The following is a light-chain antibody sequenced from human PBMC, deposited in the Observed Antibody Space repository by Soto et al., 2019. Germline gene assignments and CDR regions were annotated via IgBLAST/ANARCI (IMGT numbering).Light chain of an antibody. CDR1: QSVLYSSNNKNY. CDR3: QQYYGTPYT. V-gene: IGKV4-1*01. CDR2: WAS. Sequence: DIVMTQSPDSLAVSLGERATINCKSSQSVLYSSNNKNYLAWYQQKPGQPPNLLIYWASTRESGVPDRFSGSGSGPYVTLTISSLQAEDVAVYYCQQYYGTPYTFGQGNKLEIK. J-gene: IGKJ2*01.